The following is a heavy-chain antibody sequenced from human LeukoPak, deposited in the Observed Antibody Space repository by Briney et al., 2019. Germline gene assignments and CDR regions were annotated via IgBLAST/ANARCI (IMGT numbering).Heavy chain of an antibody. J-gene: IGHJ4*02. D-gene: IGHD2-15*01. Sequence: SETLSLTCTVSGGSISTYFWSWLRQPAGKGLEWIGRIYTSGSTNYNPSHKSRVTMSVDTSKNQFSLKLSSVTAADTAVYYCAREEKAAQDYWGQGTLVTVSS. CDR1: GGSISTYF. CDR3: AREEKAAQDY. CDR2: IYTSGST. V-gene: IGHV4-4*07.